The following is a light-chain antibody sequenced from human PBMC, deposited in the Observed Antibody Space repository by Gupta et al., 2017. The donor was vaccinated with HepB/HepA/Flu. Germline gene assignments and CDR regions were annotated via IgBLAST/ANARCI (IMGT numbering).Light chain of an antibody. J-gene: IGLJ1*01. Sequence: SELTQDPAVSVALGQTVRITCQGDRLRSYSVSWYQQKPGQVPRLVISGKNNRPSGIPDRFSGSSSGNTASLTISGAQAEEEADYYCNSRDSSGNHYVFGSGTKVTVL. CDR3: NSRDSSGNHYV. V-gene: IGLV3-19*01. CDR1: RLRSYS. CDR2: GKN.